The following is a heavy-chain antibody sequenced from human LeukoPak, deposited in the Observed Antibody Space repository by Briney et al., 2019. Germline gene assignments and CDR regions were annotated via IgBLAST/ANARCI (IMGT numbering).Heavy chain of an antibody. CDR1: GGSISSGSYY. CDR3: ARRGDP. Sequence: SETLSLTCTVSGGSISSGSYYWGWIRQPPGKGLEWIGSIYYSGITHYKPSLKSRATISADTSKNQFSLKLSSVTAADTAVYYCARRGDPWGQGTLVTVSS. D-gene: IGHD3-16*01. CDR2: IYYSGIT. V-gene: IGHV4-39*01. J-gene: IGHJ5*02.